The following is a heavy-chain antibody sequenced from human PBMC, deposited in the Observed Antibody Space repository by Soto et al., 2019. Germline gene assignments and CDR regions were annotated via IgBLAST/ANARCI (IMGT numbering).Heavy chain of an antibody. V-gene: IGHV3-30*04. J-gene: IGHJ3*02. CDR1: GFTFSSYA. CDR3: VRDNRANDYGDYFDAFDI. CDR2: ISYDGSNK. Sequence: GGSLRLSCAASGFTFSSYAMHWVRQAPGKGLEWVAVISYDGSNKYYADSVKGRFTISRDNSKNTLYLQMNSLRAEDTAVYYCVRDNRANDYGDYFDAFDIWGQGTMVTVSS. D-gene: IGHD4-17*01.